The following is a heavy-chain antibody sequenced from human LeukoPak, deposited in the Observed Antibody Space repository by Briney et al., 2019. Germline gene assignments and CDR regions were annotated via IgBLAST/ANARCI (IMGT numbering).Heavy chain of an antibody. CDR2: IIPIFGTA. D-gene: IGHD2/OR15-2a*01. CDR3: ARGLSFAVPFDY. J-gene: IGHJ4*02. Sequence: ASVKVCCKASGGTFSSYAISWVRQAPGQGLEWMGGIIPIFGTANYAQKFQGRVTITADESTSTAYMELSSLRSEDTAVYYCARGLSFAVPFDYWGQGTLVTVSS. CDR1: GGTFSSYA. V-gene: IGHV1-69*13.